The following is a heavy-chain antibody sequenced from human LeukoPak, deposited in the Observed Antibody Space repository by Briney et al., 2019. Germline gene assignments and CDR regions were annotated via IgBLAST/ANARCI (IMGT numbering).Heavy chain of an antibody. V-gene: IGHV3-30-3*01. CDR2: TSSDLNVK. D-gene: IGHD3-10*01. Sequence: GGSLGLSCAASGSTFRNYVIHWVRQAPGKGLEWVAVTSSDLNVKLYADSVKGRFTISRDNSRSTLYLQMNSLRPEDTAIYYCAREGYYGSGSPPSLYFDYWGQGTLVTVSS. CDR3: AREGYYGSGSPPSLYFDY. CDR1: GSTFRNYV. J-gene: IGHJ4*02.